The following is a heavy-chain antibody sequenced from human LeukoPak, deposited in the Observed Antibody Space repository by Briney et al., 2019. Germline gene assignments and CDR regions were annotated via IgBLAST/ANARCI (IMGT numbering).Heavy chain of an antibody. CDR2: IYPSDSDT. D-gene: IGHD3-22*01. V-gene: IGHV5-51*01. Sequence: GESLKISCKGSGYTFTKYWIGWVRQMPGKGLEWMGIIYPSDSDTRYSPSFQGQVTISADKSISTAYLQWSSLKASDTAMYYCARQGNQYDTYGYGARAFDYWGQGTLVTVSS. CDR1: GYTFTKYW. J-gene: IGHJ4*02. CDR3: ARQGNQYDTYGYGARAFDY.